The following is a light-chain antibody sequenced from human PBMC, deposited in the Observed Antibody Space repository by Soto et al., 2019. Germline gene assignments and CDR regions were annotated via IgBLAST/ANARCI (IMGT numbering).Light chain of an antibody. CDR1: QSVSSW. J-gene: IGKJ1*01. Sequence: DIQMTQSPSTLSAFVGDRVTLTCRASQSVSSWLAWYQRKPGTAPRLLIYDASSLESGVPSRFSGSGSGTDFTLTISSLEPDDFAVYYCQQCSNWVLTFGEGTKVDIK. CDR2: DAS. CDR3: QQCSNWVLT. V-gene: IGKV1-5*01.